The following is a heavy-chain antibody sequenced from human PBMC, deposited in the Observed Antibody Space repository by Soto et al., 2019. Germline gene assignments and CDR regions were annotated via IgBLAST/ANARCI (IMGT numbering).Heavy chain of an antibody. J-gene: IGHJ4*02. CDR1: GFIFSSYT. CDR3: ARAPSGSYPEFDY. Sequence: GGPLRLSCAASGFIFSSYTMHWVRQAPGKGLEWVGVITYDGSNQYYADSVKGRFTISRDNSRNMLFLQMNSLRPDDTAVYYCARAPSGSYPEFDYWGQGTLVTVSS. V-gene: IGHV3-30-3*01. D-gene: IGHD1-26*01. CDR2: ITYDGSNQ.